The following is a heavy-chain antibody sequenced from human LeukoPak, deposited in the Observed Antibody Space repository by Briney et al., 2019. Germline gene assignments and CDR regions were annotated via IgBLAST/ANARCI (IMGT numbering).Heavy chain of an antibody. D-gene: IGHD3-22*01. J-gene: IGHJ3*02. CDR3: ASALNYYDSSGYPMDAFDI. CDR2: IHYSGRT. CDR1: SGSHCIGGYY. Sequence: SETLSLTCTVSSGSHCIGGYYWSWIRQQPGKGLEWIGHIHYSGRTYYNPSLKVRVTISVDTSKNQFALKLSSVAAADTAVYYCASALNYYDSSGYPMDAFDIWGQGTMVTVSS. V-gene: IGHV4-31*03.